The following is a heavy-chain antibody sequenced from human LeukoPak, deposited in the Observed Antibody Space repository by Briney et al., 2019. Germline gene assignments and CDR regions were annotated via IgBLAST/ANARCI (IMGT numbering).Heavy chain of an antibody. CDR3: ARVVRYSSSSDYYYYMDV. CDR2: IYYSGST. V-gene: IGHV4-39*07. Sequence: GSLSLTCTVSGGSISSSSYYWGWIRQPPGTGLEWMGSIYYSGSTYYNPSLKSRVTISVDASKNQFSLKLSSVTAADTAVYYCARVVRYSSSSDYYYYMDVWGKGTTVTVSS. CDR1: GGSISSSSYY. D-gene: IGHD6-6*01. J-gene: IGHJ6*03.